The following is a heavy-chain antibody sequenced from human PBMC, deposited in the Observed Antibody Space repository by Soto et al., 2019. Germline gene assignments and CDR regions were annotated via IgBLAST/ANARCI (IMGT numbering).Heavy chain of an antibody. CDR2: ISSSSSYI. D-gene: IGHD1-26*01. J-gene: IGHJ6*02. CDR3: ARDLIVGATTKFGPRPYYYYGMGV. Sequence: GGSLRLACSASGFTFSSYSMNWVRQAPGKGLEWVSSISSSSSYIYYADSVKGRFTISRDNAKNSLYLQMNGLRAEDTAVYYCARDLIVGATTKFGPRPYYYYGMGVWGQGTTVTVS. CDR1: GFTFSSYS. V-gene: IGHV3-21*01.